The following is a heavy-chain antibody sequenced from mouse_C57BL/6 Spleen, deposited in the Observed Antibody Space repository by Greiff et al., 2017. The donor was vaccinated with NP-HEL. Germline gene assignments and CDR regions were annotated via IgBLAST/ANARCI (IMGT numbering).Heavy chain of an antibody. CDR1: GYSLTDYN. Sequence: VHVKQSGPELVKPGASVKISCKASGYSLTDYNMNWVKQSNGKSLEWIGVINPNYGTTSYNQKFKGKATLTVDQSSSTAYMQLNSLTSEDSAVYYCARGTYYGSSYGYFDVWGTGTTVTVSS. CDR2: INPNYGTT. V-gene: IGHV1-39*01. D-gene: IGHD1-1*01. CDR3: ARGTYYGSSYGYFDV. J-gene: IGHJ1*03.